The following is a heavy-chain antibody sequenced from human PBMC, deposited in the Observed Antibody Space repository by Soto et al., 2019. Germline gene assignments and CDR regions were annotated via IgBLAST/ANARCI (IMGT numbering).Heavy chain of an antibody. V-gene: IGHV1-3*01. CDR2: INAGNGNT. Sequence: ASVKVSCKASGYTFTSYAMHWVRQAPGQRLEWMGWINAGNGNTKYSQKFQGRVTITRDTSASTAYMELSSLRSEDTAVYYCASLGGWYNWNSGAFDIWGQGXMVTVSS. D-gene: IGHD1-7*01. J-gene: IGHJ3*02. CDR1: GYTFTSYA. CDR3: ASLGGWYNWNSGAFDI.